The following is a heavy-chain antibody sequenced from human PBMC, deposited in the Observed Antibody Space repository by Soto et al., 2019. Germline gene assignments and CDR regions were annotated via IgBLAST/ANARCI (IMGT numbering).Heavy chain of an antibody. CDR3: ASEDCRNTNCLKGFDY. CDR2: INPHSGDT. D-gene: IGHD2-15*01. V-gene: IGHV1-2*02. CDR1: GYTFTDHY. Sequence: QVQLVQSGAEVKKPGASVKVSYVASGYTFTDHYIHWVRQAPGQGLEWMGWINPHSGDTIYAQKFQGRVTLTRDTSISTAYMELSRLRSDDTAVYYCASEDCRNTNCLKGFDYWGQGTLVTVSS. J-gene: IGHJ4*02.